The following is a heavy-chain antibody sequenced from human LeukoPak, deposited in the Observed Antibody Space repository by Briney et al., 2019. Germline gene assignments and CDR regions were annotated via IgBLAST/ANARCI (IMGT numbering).Heavy chain of an antibody. J-gene: IGHJ4*02. CDR3: ARDLGLGVIDY. CDR1: GITVSSNK. Sequence: GGSLRLSCAASGITVSSNKMNWVRQAPGKGLEWVSVLYSSGSTNYADSVKGRFTTSRDNSKNTLYLQMNSLRAEDTAVYYCARDLGLGVIDYWGQGTLVIVSS. CDR2: LYSSGST. D-gene: IGHD3-16*01. V-gene: IGHV3-66*01.